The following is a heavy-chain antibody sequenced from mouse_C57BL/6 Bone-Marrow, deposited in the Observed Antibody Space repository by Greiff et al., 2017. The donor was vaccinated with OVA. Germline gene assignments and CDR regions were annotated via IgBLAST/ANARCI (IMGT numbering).Heavy chain of an antibody. CDR1: GYTFTDYY. D-gene: IGHD4-1*01. Sequence: VKLQQSGAELVRPGASVKLSCKASGYTFTDYYINWVKQRPGQGLEWIARIYPGSGNTYYNEKFKGKSTLTAEKSSSTAYMQLSSLTSEDSAVYFCARGTGSFDVWGTGTTVTVSS. V-gene: IGHV1-76*01. CDR2: IYPGSGNT. CDR3: ARGTGSFDV. J-gene: IGHJ1*03.